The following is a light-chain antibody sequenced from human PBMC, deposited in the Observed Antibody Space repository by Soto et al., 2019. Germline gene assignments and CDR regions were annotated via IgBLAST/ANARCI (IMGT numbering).Light chain of an antibody. CDR2: KAS. V-gene: IGKV1-5*03. CDR3: QQYNTYSRT. Sequence: DIQMTQSPSTLSASVGDRVTITCRASQSISSWLAWYQQKPGKAPKLLIYKASNLESGVPSRFSGSGSGTEFPLTISSLQPDDFATYYCQQYNTYSRTFGQGTKVEIK. J-gene: IGKJ1*01. CDR1: QSISSW.